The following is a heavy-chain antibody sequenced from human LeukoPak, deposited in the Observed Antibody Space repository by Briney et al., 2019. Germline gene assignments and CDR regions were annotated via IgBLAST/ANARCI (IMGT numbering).Heavy chain of an antibody. J-gene: IGHJ3*02. CDR3: ARGRDAFDI. CDR2: IYYSGST. CDR1: GGSIGSYY. Sequence: PSETLSLTCTVSGGSIGSYYWSWIRQPPGKGLEWIGYIYYSGSTNYNPSLKSRVTISVDTSKNQFSLKLSSVTAADTAVYYCARGRDAFDIWGQGTMVTVSS. V-gene: IGHV4-59*01.